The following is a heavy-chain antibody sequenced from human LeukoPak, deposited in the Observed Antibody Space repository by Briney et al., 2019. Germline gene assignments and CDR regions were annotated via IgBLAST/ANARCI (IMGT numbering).Heavy chain of an antibody. D-gene: IGHD3/OR15-3a*01. CDR1: GGSISSYY. CDR3: SSGLALGWFDL. Sequence: PSETLSLTCTVSGGSISSYYWSWIRQPPGKGLEWIGYIYYSGSTKYNTSLKSRVTILVDTSKNQFSLKVRSLTAADTAVYYCSSGLALGWFDLWGQGTPVTVSS. V-gene: IGHV4-59*01. J-gene: IGHJ5*02. CDR2: IYYSGST.